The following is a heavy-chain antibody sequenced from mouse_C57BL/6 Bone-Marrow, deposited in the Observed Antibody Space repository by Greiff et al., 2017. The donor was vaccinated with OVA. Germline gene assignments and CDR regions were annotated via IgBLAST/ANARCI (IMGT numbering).Heavy chain of an antibody. CDR2: IDPETGGT. CDR3: TRGRLCPFDY. CDR1: GYTFTDYE. V-gene: IGHV1-15*01. Sequence: QVQLQQSGAELVRPGASVTLSCKASGYTFTDYEMHWVKQTPVHGLEWIGAIDPETGGTAYNQKFKGKAILTADKSSSTAYMELRSLTSEDSAVYYWTRGRLCPFDYWGQGTTLTVSS. D-gene: IGHD3-2*02. J-gene: IGHJ2*01.